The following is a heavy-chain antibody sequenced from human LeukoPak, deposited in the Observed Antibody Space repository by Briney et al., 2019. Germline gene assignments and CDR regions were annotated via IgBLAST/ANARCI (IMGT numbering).Heavy chain of an antibody. Sequence: GASVKVSCKASGGTFSSYAISWVRQAPGQGLEWMGGIIPIFGTANYAQKFQGRVTITADKSTSTAYMELSSLRSEDTAVYYCARSITIGGSWDAFDIWGQGTMVTVSS. CDR2: IIPIFGTA. CDR3: ARSITIGGSWDAFDI. V-gene: IGHV1-69*06. D-gene: IGHD3-16*01. J-gene: IGHJ3*02. CDR1: GGTFSSYA.